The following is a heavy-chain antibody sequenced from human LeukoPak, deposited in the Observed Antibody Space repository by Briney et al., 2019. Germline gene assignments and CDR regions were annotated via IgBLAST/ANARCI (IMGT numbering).Heavy chain of an antibody. J-gene: IGHJ4*02. V-gene: IGHV3-23*01. D-gene: IGHD5/OR15-5a*01. CDR2: ISGSGTGA. Sequence: GSLRLSCAASGFTFINYAKNWVRQVPGKGLEWVSVISGSGTGAYYADSVKGRFTISRDNSKNTVYLEMNSLRVEDTAVYYCAKGPSTIGEFDYWGQGTLVTVSS. CDR3: AKGPSTIGEFDY. CDR1: GFTFINYA.